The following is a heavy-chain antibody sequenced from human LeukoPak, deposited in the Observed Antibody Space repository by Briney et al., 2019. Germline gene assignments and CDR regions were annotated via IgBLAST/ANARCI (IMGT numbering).Heavy chain of an antibody. CDR2: FHYSGGT. D-gene: IGHD3-10*01. CDR3: ARGGASGSQLHCFDP. Sequence: SETLSLTCTVSGGSISRYYWNWIRPPPEEGLEWVGYFHYSGGTNYNPSLKSRVTISVDTSKNQFSLKLSSVTAADTAVYYCARGGASGSQLHCFDPWGQGTLVTVSS. CDR1: GGSISRYY. J-gene: IGHJ5*02. V-gene: IGHV4-59*01.